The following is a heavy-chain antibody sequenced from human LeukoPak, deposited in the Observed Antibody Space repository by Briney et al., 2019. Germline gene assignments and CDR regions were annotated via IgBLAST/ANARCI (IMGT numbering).Heavy chain of an antibody. CDR2: IIPIFGTA. D-gene: IGHD6-13*01. CDR1: GGTFSSYA. J-gene: IGHJ4*02. CDR3: ARDLSSSWALFDY. Sequence: SVRVSCKASGGTFSSYAISWVRQAPGQGLEWMGGIIPIFGTANYAQKFQGRVTITADESTSTAYMELSSLRSEDTAVYYCARDLSSSWALFDYWGQGTLVTVSS. V-gene: IGHV1-69*01.